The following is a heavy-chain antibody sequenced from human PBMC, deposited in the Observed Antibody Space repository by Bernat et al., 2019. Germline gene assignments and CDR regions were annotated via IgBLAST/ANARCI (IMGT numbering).Heavy chain of an antibody. CDR2: IWDDGSNK. V-gene: IGHV3-33*01. Sequence: QVQLVESGGGVVQPGRSLRLSCAASGFTFSSYGMHWVRQAPGKGLEWVAVIWDDGSNKYYADSVKGRFTISRDNSKNTLYLQMNSLRAEDMAVYYCAREYGSGGSCYIYGMDVWGQGTTVTVSS. D-gene: IGHD2-15*01. J-gene: IGHJ6*02. CDR3: AREYGSGGSCYIYGMDV. CDR1: GFTFSSYG.